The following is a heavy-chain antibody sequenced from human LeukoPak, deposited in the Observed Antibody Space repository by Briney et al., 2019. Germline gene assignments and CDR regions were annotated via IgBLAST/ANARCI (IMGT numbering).Heavy chain of an antibody. CDR3: ARSSPIEYYYYYYGMDV. Sequence: SGTLSLTCAVSGDSISSDIWWNWVRQPPGKGLEWIGEIHHSGGINYNPSLKSRVTISLDKSKNQFSLELNSVTAADTAVYYCARSSPIEYYYYYYGMDVWGQGTTVTVSS. V-gene: IGHV4-4*02. J-gene: IGHJ6*02. CDR2: IHHSGGI. D-gene: IGHD5-24*01. CDR1: GDSISSDIW.